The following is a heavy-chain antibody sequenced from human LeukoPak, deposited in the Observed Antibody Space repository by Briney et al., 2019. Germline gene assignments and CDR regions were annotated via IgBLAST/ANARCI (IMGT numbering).Heavy chain of an antibody. CDR2: INPNSGGT. CDR3: ARVGIGRDRTGAYYYGMDV. Sequence: ASVKVSCKASGYTFTGYYMHWVRQAPGQGLEWMGWINPNSGGTNYAQKLQGRVTMTRDTSISTAYMELSRLRSDDTAVYYCARVGIGRDRTGAYYYGMDVWGQGTTVTVSS. CDR1: GYTFTGYY. J-gene: IGHJ6*02. D-gene: IGHD5-24*01. V-gene: IGHV1-2*02.